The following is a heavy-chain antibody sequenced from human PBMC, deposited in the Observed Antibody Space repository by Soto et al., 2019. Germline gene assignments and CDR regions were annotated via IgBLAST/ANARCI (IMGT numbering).Heavy chain of an antibody. CDR3: ARHACSSTSCPLDY. D-gene: IGHD2-2*01. Sequence: SETLSLTCPVSGGSISSSSYYWGWIRQPPGKGLEWIGSIYYSGSTYYNPSLKSRVTISVDTSKNQFSLKLSSVTAADTAVYYCARHACSSTSCPLDYWGQGTLVTVSS. V-gene: IGHV4-39*01. CDR2: IYYSGST. CDR1: GGSISSSSYY. J-gene: IGHJ4*02.